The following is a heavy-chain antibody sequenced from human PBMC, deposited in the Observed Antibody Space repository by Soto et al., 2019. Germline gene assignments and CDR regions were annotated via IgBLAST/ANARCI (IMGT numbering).Heavy chain of an antibody. V-gene: IGHV1-3*01. Sequence: GASVKVSCKASGYTFTSYAMHWVRQAPGQRLEWMGWINAGNGNTKYSQKFQGRVTITRDTSASTAYMELSSLRSEDTAVYYCARVGTTSGTYYDILNGYHNPWAAGMDVWGQGTTVTVSS. CDR1: GYTFTSYA. D-gene: IGHD3-9*01. CDR3: ARVGTTSGTYYDILNGYHNPWAAGMDV. CDR2: INAGNGNT. J-gene: IGHJ6*02.